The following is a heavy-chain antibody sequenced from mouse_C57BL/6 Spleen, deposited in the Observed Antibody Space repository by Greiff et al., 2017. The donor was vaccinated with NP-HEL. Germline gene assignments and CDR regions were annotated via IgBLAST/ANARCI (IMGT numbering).Heavy chain of an antibody. CDR1: GYTFTDYY. Sequence: EVQLQQSGPELVKPGASVKISCKASGYTFTDYYMNWVKQSHGKSLEWIGDINPNNGGTRYTQKFKGKATLTVDKSSSTAYMELRSLTSEDSAVYYCARRVYYGSSFDYWGPGTTLTVSS. V-gene: IGHV1-26*01. J-gene: IGHJ2*01. CDR3: ARRVYYGSSFDY. CDR2: INPNNGGT. D-gene: IGHD1-1*01.